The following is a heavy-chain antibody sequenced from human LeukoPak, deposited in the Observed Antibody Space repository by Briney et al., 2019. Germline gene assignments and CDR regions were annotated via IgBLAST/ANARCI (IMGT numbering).Heavy chain of an antibody. V-gene: IGHV1-69*13. CDR3: AVLLWFGELSGDAFDI. Sequence: SVKVSCKASGGTFSSYAISWVRQAPGQGLEWMGGIIPIFGTATYAQKFQGRVTITADESTSTAYMKLSSLRSEDTAVYYCAVLLWFGELSGDAFDIWGQGTMVTVSS. CDR2: IIPIFGTA. D-gene: IGHD3-10*01. CDR1: GGTFSSYA. J-gene: IGHJ3*02.